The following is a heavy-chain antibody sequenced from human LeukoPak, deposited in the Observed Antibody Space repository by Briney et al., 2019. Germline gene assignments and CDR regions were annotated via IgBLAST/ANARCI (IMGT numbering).Heavy chain of an antibody. D-gene: IGHD5-24*01. J-gene: IGHJ4*02. Sequence: SVKLSCKSSGGTFSSYAISWVRHAPGQGLEWMGGIIPIFGTANYAQKFQGRVTITADESSSTAYMELSSLRSEDTAVYYCARSGRTVEMAYYFDYWGQGTLVTVSS. CDR2: IIPIFGTA. CDR1: GGTFSSYA. CDR3: ARSGRTVEMAYYFDY. V-gene: IGHV1-69*13.